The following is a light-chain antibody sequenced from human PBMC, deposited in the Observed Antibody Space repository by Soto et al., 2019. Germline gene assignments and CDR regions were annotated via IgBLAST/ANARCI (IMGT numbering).Light chain of an antibody. J-gene: IGLJ1*01. Sequence: QSVLTQPASVSGSPGQSITISCTGTSSDVGGYNYVSWYQQHPGKAPKLMIYEVSNRPSGVSNRFSGSKSGNTASLTISGLQADVEADYYCSSYTSSSKVFGTGTKLTVL. CDR3: SSYTSSSKV. CDR1: SSDVGGYNY. V-gene: IGLV2-14*01. CDR2: EVS.